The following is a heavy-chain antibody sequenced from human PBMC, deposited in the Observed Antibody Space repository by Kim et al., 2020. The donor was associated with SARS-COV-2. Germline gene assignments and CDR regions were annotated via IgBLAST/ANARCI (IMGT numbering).Heavy chain of an antibody. V-gene: IGHV3-33*01. Sequence: GGSLRLSCAASGFTFSSSAMHWVRQAPGKGLEWVAVIWYDGSKQYYVDSVKGRFTISRDNSKNTLYLQMNSLKVEDTALYYCARGVTATPGWLDSWGRGTQFPVSS. CDR3: ARGVTATPGWLDS. D-gene: IGHD2-15*01. CDR2: IWYDGSKQ. CDR1: GFTFSSSA. J-gene: IGHJ5*01.